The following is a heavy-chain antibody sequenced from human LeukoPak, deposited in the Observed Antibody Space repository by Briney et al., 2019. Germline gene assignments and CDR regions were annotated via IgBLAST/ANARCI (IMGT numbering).Heavy chain of an antibody. CDR3: AKDRGCSSTSCWDRAYRDAFDI. D-gene: IGHD2-2*01. Sequence: GGSLRLSCAASGFTFSSYAMSWVRQAPGKGLEWVSAISGSGGSTYYADSVEGRFTISRDNSKNTLYLQMNSLRAEDTAVYYCAKDRGCSSTSCWDRAYRDAFDIWGQGTMVTVSS. CDR2: ISGSGGST. CDR1: GFTFSSYA. V-gene: IGHV3-23*01. J-gene: IGHJ3*02.